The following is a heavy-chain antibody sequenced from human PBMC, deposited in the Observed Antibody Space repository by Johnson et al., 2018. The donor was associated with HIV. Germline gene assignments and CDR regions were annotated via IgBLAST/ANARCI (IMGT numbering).Heavy chain of an antibody. CDR1: GFTFRSYG. CDR2: ISYDGSNK. Sequence: QMQLVESGGGVVQPGGSLRLSCAVSGFTFRSYGMHWVRQAPGTGLEWVAVISYDGSNKYYADSVEGRFTISRDNSKNTLYLQMNSLRAEDTAVYYCARGEYQLLSGGFAFDIWGQGTMVTVSS. J-gene: IGHJ3*02. D-gene: IGHD2-2*01. CDR3: ARGEYQLLSGGFAFDI. V-gene: IGHV3-30*19.